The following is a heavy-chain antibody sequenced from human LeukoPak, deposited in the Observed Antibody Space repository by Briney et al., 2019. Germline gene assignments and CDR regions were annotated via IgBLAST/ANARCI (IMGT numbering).Heavy chain of an antibody. CDR2: IYTSGST. Sequence: SETLSLTCTVSGGSISSYYWSWIRQPAGKGLEWIGRIYTSGSTNYNPSLKSRVTMSVDTSKNQFSLKLSSVTAADTAVYYCASVALPPRYDFWSGYFDYWGQGTLVTVSS. V-gene: IGHV4-4*07. CDR1: GGSISSYY. J-gene: IGHJ4*02. D-gene: IGHD3-3*01. CDR3: ASVALPPRYDFWSGYFDY.